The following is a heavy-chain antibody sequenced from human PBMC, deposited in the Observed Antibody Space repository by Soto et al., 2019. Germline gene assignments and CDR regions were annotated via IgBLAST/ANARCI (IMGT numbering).Heavy chain of an antibody. J-gene: IGHJ4*02. V-gene: IGHV4-61*08. CDR2: IYYSGST. D-gene: IGHD4-17*01. Sequence: SETLSLTCTVSGGSISSGGYYWSWIRQHPGKGLEWIGYIYYSGSTNYNPSLKSRVTISVDTSKNQFSLKLSSVTAADTVVYYCARHPTVTEYYFDYWGQGTLVTVSS. CDR1: GGSISSGGYY. CDR3: ARHPTVTEYYFDY.